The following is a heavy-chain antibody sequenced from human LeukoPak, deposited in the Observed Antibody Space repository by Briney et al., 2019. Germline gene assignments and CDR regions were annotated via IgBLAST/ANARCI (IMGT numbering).Heavy chain of an antibody. CDR2: IYPGDSDT. Sequence: GASLKISCKGSGYSFTNYWIGWVRQMPGKGLEWMGIIYPGDSDTTYSPSFQGQVTISADKSITTAYLQWSSLKASDTAMYYCARRVYGDYGDYFDYWGQGTLVTVSS. V-gene: IGHV5-51*01. J-gene: IGHJ4*02. CDR1: GYSFTNYW. D-gene: IGHD4-17*01. CDR3: ARRVYGDYGDYFDY.